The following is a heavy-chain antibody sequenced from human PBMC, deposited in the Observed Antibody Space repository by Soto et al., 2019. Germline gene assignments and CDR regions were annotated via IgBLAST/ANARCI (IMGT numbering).Heavy chain of an antibody. CDR1: GYSFTSYW. J-gene: IGHJ6*02. Sequence: GESLKISCKGSGYSFTSYWIGWARQMPGKGLEWMGIIYPGDSDTRYSPSFQGQVTISADKSISTAYVQWSSLKASDTAIYYCARQRYGGKYYYGMDVWGQGTTVTVSS. V-gene: IGHV5-51*01. D-gene: IGHD5-18*01. CDR3: ARQRYGGKYYYGMDV. CDR2: IYPGDSDT.